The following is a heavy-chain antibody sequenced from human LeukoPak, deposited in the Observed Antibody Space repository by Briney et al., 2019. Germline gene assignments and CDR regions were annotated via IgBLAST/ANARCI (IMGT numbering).Heavy chain of an antibody. J-gene: IGHJ4*02. CDR3: ARDVGRDYFDY. CDR2: IYYSGST. Sequence: SETLTLTCTVSGGSVSSGSYYWSWIRQPPGKGLEWIGYIYYSGSTYYNPSLKSRVTISVVTSKNQFSLKLSSVTAADTAVYYCARDVGRDYFDYWGQGTLVTVSS. D-gene: IGHD3-10*01. V-gene: IGHV4-30-4*08. CDR1: GGSVSSGSYY.